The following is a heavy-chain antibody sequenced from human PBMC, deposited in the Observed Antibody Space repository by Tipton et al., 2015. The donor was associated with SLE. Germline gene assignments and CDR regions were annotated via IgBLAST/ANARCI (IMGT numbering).Heavy chain of an antibody. Sequence: TLSLTCTVSGGSISSYYWPWIRQPPGKGLEWIGYIYYSGSTNYNPSLKSRVTISVDTSKNQFSLKLSSVTAADTAVYYCARSYGDYVNWFDPWGQGTLVTVSS. CDR2: IYYSGST. D-gene: IGHD4-17*01. CDR3: ARSYGDYVNWFDP. CDR1: GGSISSYY. J-gene: IGHJ5*02. V-gene: IGHV4-59*01.